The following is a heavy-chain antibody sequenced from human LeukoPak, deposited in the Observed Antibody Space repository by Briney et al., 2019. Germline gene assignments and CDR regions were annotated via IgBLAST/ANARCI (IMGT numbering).Heavy chain of an antibody. CDR1: GFTFSDXI. V-gene: IGHV3-48*01. Sequence: PGGSLRLSCAASGFTFSDXIMNWVRQLPGKRLEWVAYVSGSGSTVYYADSVKGRFTISRDNGKSSLYLQMNSLRVEDTALYYCVRQFASWGQGTLVTVSS. CDR2: VSGSGSTV. CDR3: VRQFAS. J-gene: IGHJ4*02.